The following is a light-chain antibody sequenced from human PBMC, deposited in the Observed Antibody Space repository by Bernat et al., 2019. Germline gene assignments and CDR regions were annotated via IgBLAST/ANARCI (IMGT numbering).Light chain of an antibody. CDR2: KDT. CDR3: QSAEGSGTWV. CDR1: ALPNQY. J-gene: IGLJ3*02. Sequence: SYELTQPPSVSVSPGQTARITCSGDALPNQYSFWYQQKPGRAPVVVIYKDTERPSGIPERFSGSSSGTTVTLTISGVQAEDGADYYCQSAEGSGTWVCGGGTKLAVL. V-gene: IGLV3-25*03.